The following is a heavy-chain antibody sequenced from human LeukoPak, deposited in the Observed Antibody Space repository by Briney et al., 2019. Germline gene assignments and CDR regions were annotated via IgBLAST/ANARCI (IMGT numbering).Heavy chain of an antibody. CDR2: IYWDDDK. J-gene: IGHJ4*02. Sequence: SGPTLVKPTQTLTLTCTFSGFSLSTSGVAVGWIRQPPGKALEWLALIYWDDDKRYPPSLKSRLTITKDTSENQVVLTMTNMDPVDTATYYCAHRPRISGSYSTPFDYWGQGTLVTVSS. D-gene: IGHD3-10*01. CDR1: GFSLSTSGVA. CDR3: AHRPRISGSYSTPFDY. V-gene: IGHV2-5*02.